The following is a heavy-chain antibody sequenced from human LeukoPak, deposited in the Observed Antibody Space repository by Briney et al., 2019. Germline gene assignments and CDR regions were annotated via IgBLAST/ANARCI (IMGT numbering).Heavy chain of an antibody. D-gene: IGHD3-10*02. V-gene: IGHV1-2*05. CDR1: GYTFTDYY. J-gene: IGHJ4*02. CDR3: AYARGVFDN. Sequence: ASVKVSCKASGYTFTDYYMHWVRQAPGQGREWMGRINPNSGGTNYVQKFQGRVTINRDTSICTAYMEPSRLRYDDTDVYLCAYARGVFDNWGQGTLVTVSS. CDR2: INPNSGGT.